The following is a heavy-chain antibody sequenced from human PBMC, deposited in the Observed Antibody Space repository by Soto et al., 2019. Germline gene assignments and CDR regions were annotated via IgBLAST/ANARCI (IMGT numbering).Heavy chain of an antibody. J-gene: IGHJ6*02. V-gene: IGHV3-48*03. Sequence: EVQLVESGGGLVQPGGSLRLSCAASGFTFSSYEMNWVRQAPGKGLEWVSYISSSGSTIYYADSVKGRFTISRDNAKNSLYLQMNSLRAEDTAVYYCARDREVLRYFDWLPDYYYYGMDVWGQGTTVTVSS. CDR2: ISSSGSTI. CDR3: ARDREVLRYFDWLPDYYYYGMDV. D-gene: IGHD3-9*01. CDR1: GFTFSSYE.